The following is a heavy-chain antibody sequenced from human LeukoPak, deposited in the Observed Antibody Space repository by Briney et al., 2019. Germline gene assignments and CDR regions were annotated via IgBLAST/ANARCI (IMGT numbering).Heavy chain of an antibody. CDR3: ARHDYPYYFDY. CDR1: GFTFDDYA. Sequence: GGSLRLSCAASGFTFDDYAMHWVRQAPGKGLEWVSGISWNSGSIGYADSVKGRFTISRDNAKNSLYLQMNSLRAEDTAVYYCARHDYPYYFDYWGQGTLVTVSS. D-gene: IGHD4/OR15-4a*01. J-gene: IGHJ4*02. V-gene: IGHV3-9*01. CDR2: ISWNSGSI.